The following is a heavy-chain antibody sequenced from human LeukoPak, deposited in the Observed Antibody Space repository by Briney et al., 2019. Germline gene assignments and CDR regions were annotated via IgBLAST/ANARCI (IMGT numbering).Heavy chain of an antibody. CDR3: AKDLSRYSSSRPLLWD. V-gene: IGHV3-64*01. CDR1: GFTFSSYA. J-gene: IGHJ4*02. D-gene: IGHD6-13*01. CDR2: ISSNGGST. Sequence: GGSLRLSCAASGFTFSSYAMHWVRQAPGKGLEYVSAISSNGGSTYYANSVKGRFTISRDNSKNTLYLQMGSLRAEDTAVYYCAKDLSRYSSSRPLLWDWGQGTLVTVSS.